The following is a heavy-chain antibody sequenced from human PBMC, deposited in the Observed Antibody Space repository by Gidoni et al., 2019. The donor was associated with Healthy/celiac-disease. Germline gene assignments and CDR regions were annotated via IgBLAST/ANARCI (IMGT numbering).Heavy chain of an antibody. CDR1: GGSFSGYY. Sequence: QVQLQQWGAGLLKPSETMSLTCAVYGGSFSGYYWSWIRQPPGKGLEWIGEINPSGSTTYNPSLKSRVTISVDTSKNQFSLKLSSVTAADTAVYYCARHVIVVVPAAIVSDPGLRSGMDVWGQGTTVTVSS. D-gene: IGHD2-2*02. CDR2: INPSGST. CDR3: ARHVIVVVPAAIVSDPGLRSGMDV. J-gene: IGHJ6*02. V-gene: IGHV4-34*01.